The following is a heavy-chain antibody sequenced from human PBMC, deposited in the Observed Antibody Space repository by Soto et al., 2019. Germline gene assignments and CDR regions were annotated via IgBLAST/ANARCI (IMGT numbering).Heavy chain of an antibody. D-gene: IGHD3-22*01. J-gene: IGHJ4*02. Sequence: QVQLVESGGGVVQPGRSLRLSCTASGFTFSSYGMHWVRQALGKGLEWVAVISYDGSNKYYADSVKGRFTISRDNSKNTLYLQMNSLRAEDTAVYYCAKESGYEGYWGQGTLVTVSS. CDR1: GFTFSSYG. V-gene: IGHV3-30*18. CDR3: AKESGYEGY. CDR2: ISYDGSNK.